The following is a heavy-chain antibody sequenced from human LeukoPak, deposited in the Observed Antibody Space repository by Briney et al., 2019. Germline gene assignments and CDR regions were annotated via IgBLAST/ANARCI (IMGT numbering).Heavy chain of an antibody. J-gene: IGHJ4*02. CDR2: ISWNSGSI. CDR1: GFTFDDYA. CDR3: ARDHARDSSGWSPTGSEFDY. D-gene: IGHD6-19*01. V-gene: IGHV3-9*01. Sequence: PGGSLRLSCAASGFTFDDYAMHWVRQAPGKGLEWVSGISWNSGSIGYADSVKGRFTISRDNSKNTLYLQMNSLRAEDTAVYYCARDHARDSSGWSPTGSEFDYWGQGTLVTVSS.